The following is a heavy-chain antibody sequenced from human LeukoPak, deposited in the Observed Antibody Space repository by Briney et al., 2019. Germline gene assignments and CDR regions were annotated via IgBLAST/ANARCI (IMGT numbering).Heavy chain of an antibody. D-gene: IGHD1-26*01. CDR2: ISSSSSYI. CDR1: GFTFSSYS. CDR3: AESPQPPYSGSYHDHFDY. Sequence: GGSLRLSCAASGFTFSSYSMNWVRQTPGKGLEWVSSISSSSSYIYYADSVKGRFTISRDNAKNSLYLQMNSLRAEDTAVYYCAESPQPPYSGSYHDHFDYWGQGTLVTVSS. V-gene: IGHV3-21*01. J-gene: IGHJ4*02.